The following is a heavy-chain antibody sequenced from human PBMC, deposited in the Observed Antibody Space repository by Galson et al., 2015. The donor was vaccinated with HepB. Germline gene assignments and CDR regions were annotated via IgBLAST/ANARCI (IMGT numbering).Heavy chain of an antibody. CDR1: GGTFSSYG. V-gene: IGHV1-18*01. D-gene: IGHD4-17*01. J-gene: IGHJ5*02. CDR2: ISAYNGNT. CDR3: AREGYRHDYGVRWFDP. Sequence: SVKVSCKASGGTFSSYGISWVRQAPGQGLEWTGWISAYNGNTNYAQKLQGRVTMTTDTSTSTAYMELRSLRSDDTAVYYCAREGYRHDYGVRWFDPWGQGTLVTVSS.